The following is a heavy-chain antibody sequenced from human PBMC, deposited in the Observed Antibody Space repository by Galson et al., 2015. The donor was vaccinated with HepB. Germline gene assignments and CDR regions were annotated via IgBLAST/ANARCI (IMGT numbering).Heavy chain of an antibody. V-gene: IGHV1-46*01. J-gene: IGHJ4*02. Sequence: VKVSCKASGYTFTIYQMHWVRQAPGQGLEWMGIINPSGGATNYAQKFQGRVTMTRDTSTRTVYMELSSLESEDTAVYFCARGYSSGWFYYFDYWGQGTLVTVSS. CDR1: GYTFTIYQ. D-gene: IGHD6-19*01. CDR3: ARGYSSGWFYYFDY. CDR2: INPSGGAT.